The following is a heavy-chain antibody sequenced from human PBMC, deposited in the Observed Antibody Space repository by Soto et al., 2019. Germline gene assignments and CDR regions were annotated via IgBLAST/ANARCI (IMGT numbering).Heavy chain of an antibody. CDR2: ISSSSSYI. Sequence: EVQLVESGGGLVKPGGSLRLSCAASGFTFSSYSMNWVRQAPGKGLEWVSSISSSSSYIYYADSVKGRFTISRDNAKNSLYLQMNSLRAEDTAVYYCARNPRGYCSGGSCYYGMDVWGQGTTVTVSS. CDR1: GFTFSSYS. CDR3: ARNPRGYCSGGSCYYGMDV. D-gene: IGHD2-15*01. V-gene: IGHV3-21*01. J-gene: IGHJ6*02.